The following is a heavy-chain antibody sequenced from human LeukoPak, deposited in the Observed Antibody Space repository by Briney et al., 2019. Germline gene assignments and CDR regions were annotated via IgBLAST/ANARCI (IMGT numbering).Heavy chain of an antibody. CDR3: ARHNGGDYYGSGSYRE. D-gene: IGHD3-10*01. CDR1: GGSFSGYY. J-gene: IGHJ4*02. Sequence: SETLSLTCAVSGGSFSGYYWSWIRQPPGKGLEWIGEINHSGSTNYNPSLKSRVTISVDTSKNQFSLKLSPVTAADTAVYYCARHNGGDYYGSGSYREWGQGTLVTVSS. CDR2: INHSGST. V-gene: IGHV4-34*01.